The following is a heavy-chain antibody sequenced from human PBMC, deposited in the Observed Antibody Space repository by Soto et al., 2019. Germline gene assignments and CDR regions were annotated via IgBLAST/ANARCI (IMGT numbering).Heavy chain of an antibody. Sequence: SETLSLTCAVSGGSISSGGYSWSWIRQPPGKGLEWIGYIYYSGSTNYNPSLKSRVTISVDTSKNQFSLKLSSVTAADTAVYYCARRSYGYSDFDYWGQGTLVTAPQ. CDR2: IYYSGST. CDR3: ARRSYGYSDFDY. CDR1: GGSISSGGYS. V-gene: IGHV4-61*08. J-gene: IGHJ4*02. D-gene: IGHD5-18*01.